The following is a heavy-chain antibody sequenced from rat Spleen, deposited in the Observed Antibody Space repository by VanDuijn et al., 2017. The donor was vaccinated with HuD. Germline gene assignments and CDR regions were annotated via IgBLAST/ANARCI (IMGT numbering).Heavy chain of an antibody. CDR1: GFTFSNYY. V-gene: IGHV5-22*01. CDR2: ISYDGSGT. D-gene: IGHD1-8*01. CDR3: ARPHSSHYVMDA. J-gene: IGHJ4*01. Sequence: EVQLVESGGGLVQPGRSLKLSCAASGFTFSNYYMAWVRQAPTKGLEWVATISYDGSGTYYGDSVKGRFTISRDNAKSTLYLQMNSLRSEDTATYYCARPHSSHYVMDAWGQGASVTVSS.